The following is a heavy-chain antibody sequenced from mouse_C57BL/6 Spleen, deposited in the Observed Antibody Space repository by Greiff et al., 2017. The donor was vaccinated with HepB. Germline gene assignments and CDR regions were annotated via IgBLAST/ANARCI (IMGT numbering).Heavy chain of an antibody. D-gene: IGHD1-1*01. CDR3: TSVYY. CDR1: GYTFTDYE. V-gene: IGHV1-15*01. CDR2: IDPETGGT. J-gene: IGHJ2*01. Sequence: QVQLQQSGAELVKPGASVTLSCKASGYTFTDYEMHWVKQTPVHGLEWIGAIDPETGGTAYNEKFKGKAILTADKSSSTAYMELRSLTSEDSAVYYCTSVYYWGQGTTLTVSS.